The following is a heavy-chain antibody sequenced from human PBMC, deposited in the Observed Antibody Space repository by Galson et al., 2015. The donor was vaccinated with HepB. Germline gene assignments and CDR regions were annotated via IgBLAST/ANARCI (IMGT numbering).Heavy chain of an antibody. CDR3: ARDRGYCSGGACYTLFDY. D-gene: IGHD2-15*01. J-gene: IGHJ4*02. V-gene: IGHV3-7*01. CDR2: IKMDGSEK. CDR1: GFTFSSYW. Sequence: SLRLSCAASGFTFSSYWMSWVRQAPGKGLEWVANIKMDGSEKYYVDSVKGRFTISRDNAKNSLYLQMNSLRDEDTAVYYCARDRGYCSGGACYTLFDYWGQGTLVTVSS.